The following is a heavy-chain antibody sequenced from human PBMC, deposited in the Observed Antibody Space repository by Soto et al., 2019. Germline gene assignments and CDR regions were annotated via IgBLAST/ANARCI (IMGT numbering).Heavy chain of an antibody. CDR3: ARVPTGKCGFWNY. CDR2: INPGGSIT. D-gene: IGHD3-3*01. J-gene: IGHJ4*02. V-gene: IGHV3-74*01. CDR1: GFTFSSYW. Sequence: GGSLRLSCAASGFTFSSYWMHWVRQAPGKGLVWVSRINPGGSITAYADSVKGRFTISRDNAKNTLYLQMNSLRGDDTAVYYWARVPTGKCGFWNYWGQGPLVTVSS.